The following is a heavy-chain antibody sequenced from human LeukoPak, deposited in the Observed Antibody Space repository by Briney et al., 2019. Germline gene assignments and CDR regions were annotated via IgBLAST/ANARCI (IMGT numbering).Heavy chain of an antibody. J-gene: IGHJ4*02. CDR2: VKQDESSK. CDR1: GFTFSHYW. CDR3: VRDYDGDLDY. Sequence: PGGSLRLSCAASGFTFSHYWMAWVRQAPGKGREWVANVKQDESSKFYADSVKGRFTISRDNAKNSLYLQMNGLRVEDTALYYCVRDYDGDLDYWGQGPRVTVSS. D-gene: IGHD4-23*01. V-gene: IGHV3-7*01.